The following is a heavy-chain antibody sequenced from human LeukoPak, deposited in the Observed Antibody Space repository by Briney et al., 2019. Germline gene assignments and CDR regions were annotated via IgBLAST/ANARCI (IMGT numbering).Heavy chain of an antibody. V-gene: IGHV4-61*01. J-gene: IGHJ5*02. CDR2: IYYSGST. Sequence: PSETLSLTCTVSGYSISSGYYWSWIRQPPGKGLEWIGYIYYSGSTNYNSSLKSRVTISVDTSKNQFSLKLSSVTAADTAVYYCAREADRWFDPWGQGTLVTVSS. CDR1: GYSISSGYY. CDR3: AREADRWFDP.